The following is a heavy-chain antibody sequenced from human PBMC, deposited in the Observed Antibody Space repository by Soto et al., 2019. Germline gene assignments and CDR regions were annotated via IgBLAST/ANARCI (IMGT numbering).Heavy chain of an antibody. CDR1: GGPIRSTRYY. CDR2: IHYSGYT. Sequence: QLQLQESGPGLVKPSETLSLTCTVSGGPIRSTRYYWGWIRLPPGKGLEWIGSIHYSGYTYHNPSLQSRVTMAVDTSKNQFSLKLSSVTAADTAIYYCASLAYDYGLGSNGGRTRSFDYWGQGSLVTVSS. D-gene: IGHD3-10*01. CDR3: ASLAYDYGLGSNGGRTRSFDY. J-gene: IGHJ4*02. V-gene: IGHV4-39*01.